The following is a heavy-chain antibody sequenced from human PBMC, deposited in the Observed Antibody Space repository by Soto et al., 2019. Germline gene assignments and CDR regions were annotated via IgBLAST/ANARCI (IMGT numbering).Heavy chain of an antibody. CDR3: ARGYCSGGSCPTAPDY. Sequence: LTCAVYGGSFSGYYWSWIRQPPGKGLEWIGEINHSGSTNYNPSLKSRVTISVDTSKNQFSLKLSSVTAADTAVYYCARGYCSGGSCPTAPDYWGQGTLVTVSS. CDR2: INHSGST. D-gene: IGHD2-15*01. V-gene: IGHV4-34*01. J-gene: IGHJ4*02. CDR1: GGSFSGYY.